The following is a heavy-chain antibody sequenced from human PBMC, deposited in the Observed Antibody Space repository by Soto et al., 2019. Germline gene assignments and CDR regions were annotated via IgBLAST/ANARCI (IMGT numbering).Heavy chain of an antibody. CDR3: AKDHSSGSADYYFDY. CDR2: ISYDGNNK. V-gene: IGHV3-30*18. D-gene: IGHD3-22*01. J-gene: IGHJ4*02. Sequence: GGSLRLSCAASGFTFSSYGMHWVRQAPGKGLEWVAVISYDGNNKYYADSVKGRFTISRDNSKNTLYVQMNSLRAEDTAVYYCAKDHSSGSADYYFDYWGQGTLVTVSS. CDR1: GFTFSSYG.